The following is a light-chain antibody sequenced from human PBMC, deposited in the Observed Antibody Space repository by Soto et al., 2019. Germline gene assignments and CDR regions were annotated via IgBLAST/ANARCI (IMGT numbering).Light chain of an antibody. Sequence: QSALTQPPSASGSPGQSVTISCTGTSSDVGAYNYVSWYQQHLGKAPKLMIYEVSKRPSGVPDRFSGSKSGNTASLTVSGLQAEDEADYYCSSYVGSLYVFGTGTKLTVL. CDR2: EVS. CDR3: SSYVGSLYV. CDR1: SSDVGAYNY. V-gene: IGLV2-8*01. J-gene: IGLJ1*01.